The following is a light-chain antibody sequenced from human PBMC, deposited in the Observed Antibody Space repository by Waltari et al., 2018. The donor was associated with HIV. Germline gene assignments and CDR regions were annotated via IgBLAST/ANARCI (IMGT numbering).Light chain of an antibody. CDR1: QSISTY. CDR3: QQSYSNPYT. V-gene: IGKV1-39*01. Sequence: DLQMTQSPSSLSASVGDRVTITCRASQSISTYLNWYQQKPGKAPNLLIYSTSNLQSGVPSRFSGSGSGTDFTLTISSLQPEDFAIYFCQQSYSNPYTFGQGTRLEIK. CDR2: STS. J-gene: IGKJ2*01.